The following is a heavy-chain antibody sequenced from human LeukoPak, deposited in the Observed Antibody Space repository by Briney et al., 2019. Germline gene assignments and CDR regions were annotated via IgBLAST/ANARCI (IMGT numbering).Heavy chain of an antibody. CDR1: GGSFSGYY. CDR2: INHSGST. V-gene: IGHV4-34*01. CDR3: ARAMVTPRYYYSGMDV. D-gene: IGHD2-8*01. J-gene: IGHJ6*02. Sequence: PSETLSLTCAVYGGSFSGYYWSWIRQPPGKGLEWIGEINHSGSTNYNPSLKSRVTISVDTPKNQFSLKLSSVTAAETAVYYCARAMVTPRYYYSGMDVWGQGTTVTVSS.